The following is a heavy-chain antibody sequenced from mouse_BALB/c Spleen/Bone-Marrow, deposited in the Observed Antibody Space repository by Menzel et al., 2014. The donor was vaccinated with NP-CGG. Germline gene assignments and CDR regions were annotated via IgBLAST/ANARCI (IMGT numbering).Heavy chain of an antibody. D-gene: IGHD1-1*01. CDR3: VLRWFAY. Sequence: EVKLVESGGGLVRPGGSLKLSCAASGFTFSDYYMYWVRQTPEKRLEWVATISDGGSYTYYPDSVKGRFTISRDNAKNNLYLQMSSLKSEDTAMYYCVLRWFAYWGQGTLVTVSA. CDR2: ISDGGSYT. J-gene: IGHJ3*01. V-gene: IGHV5-4*02. CDR1: GFTFSDYY.